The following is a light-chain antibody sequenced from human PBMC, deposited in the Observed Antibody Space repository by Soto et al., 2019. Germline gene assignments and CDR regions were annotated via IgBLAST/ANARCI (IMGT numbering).Light chain of an antibody. CDR2: DAS. CDR1: QSVSSS. V-gene: IGKV3-11*01. J-gene: IGKJ3*01. CDR3: QQRSNWPRT. Sequence: EIVLTQSPATLSLSPGERATLSCRASQSVSSSLAWYQQKPGQAPRLLIYDASNRATDIPARFSGSGSGTDFTLTISSLEPEDFAVYVCQQRSNWPRTFGPGTKVDIK.